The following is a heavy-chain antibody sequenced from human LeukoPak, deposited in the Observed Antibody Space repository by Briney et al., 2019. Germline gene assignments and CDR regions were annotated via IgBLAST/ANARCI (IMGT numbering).Heavy chain of an antibody. Sequence: SETLSLTCAVYGGSFSGYYWSWIRQPPGKGLEWIGEINHSGSTNYNPSLKSRVPISVDTSKNQFSLKLSSVTAADTAVYYCASSAGTGYWGQGTLVTVSS. CDR3: ASSAGTGY. CDR2: INHSGST. CDR1: GGSFSGYY. J-gene: IGHJ4*02. D-gene: IGHD6-19*01. V-gene: IGHV4-34*01.